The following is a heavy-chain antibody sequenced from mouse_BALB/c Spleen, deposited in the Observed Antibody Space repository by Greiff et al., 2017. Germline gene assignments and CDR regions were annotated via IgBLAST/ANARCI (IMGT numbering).Heavy chain of an antibody. J-gene: IGHJ2*01. D-gene: IGHD3-1*01. CDR2: IDPENGDT. CDR1: GFNIKDYY. CDR3: ARGISWYYFDY. Sequence: VQLQQSGAELVRPGASVKLSCTASGFNIKDYYMHWVKQRPEQGLEWIGWIDPENGDTEYAPKFQGKATMTADTSSNTAYMELSSLTSEDSAVYNCARGISWYYFDYWGQGTTLTVSS. V-gene: IGHV14-4*02.